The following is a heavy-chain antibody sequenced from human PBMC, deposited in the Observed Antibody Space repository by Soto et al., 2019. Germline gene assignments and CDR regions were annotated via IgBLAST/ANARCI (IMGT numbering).Heavy chain of an antibody. CDR1: GYTFTSYG. Sequence: ASVKVSCKASGYTFTSYGISWVRQAPGQGLEWMGWISAYNGNTNYAQKLQGRVTMTTDTSTSTAYMELRSLRSDDTAVYYCARIMDSPYYYYYGMDVWGQGTTVTVSS. D-gene: IGHD2-2*03. CDR3: ARIMDSPYYYYYGMDV. J-gene: IGHJ6*02. CDR2: ISAYNGNT. V-gene: IGHV1-18*01.